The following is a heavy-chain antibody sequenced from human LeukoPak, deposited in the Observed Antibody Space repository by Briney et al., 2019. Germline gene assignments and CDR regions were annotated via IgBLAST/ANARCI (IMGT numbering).Heavy chain of an antibody. CDR2: IRHGDGRT. Sequence: GGSLRLSCAASGFTFSSYSMNWVRQAPGQGLEWVSGIRHGDGRTYYADSVRGRFTISSDIFKNTLYLQMNGLRADDTALYYCAKGLERESRLDSWGQGTLVTVSS. CDR3: AKGLERESRLDS. V-gene: IGHV3-23*01. J-gene: IGHJ5*01. D-gene: IGHD1-1*01. CDR1: GFTFSSYS.